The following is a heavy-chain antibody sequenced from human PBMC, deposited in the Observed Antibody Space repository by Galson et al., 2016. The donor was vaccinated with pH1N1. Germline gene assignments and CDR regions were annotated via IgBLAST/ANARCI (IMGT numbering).Heavy chain of an antibody. CDR3: ANVFYPRCGYGYGFGVY. CDR1: ELTFSTYW. Sequence: SLRLSCAASELTFSTYWMSWVRQAPGNGLEWVASIKGDASEMFYVGYVKGRFTISRDNAKNSLYLHMNSMRAEDTAVYYCANVFYPRCGYGYGFGVYWGQGALVSVSS. V-gene: IGHV3-7*01. CDR2: IKGDASEM. J-gene: IGHJ4*02. D-gene: IGHD5-18*01.